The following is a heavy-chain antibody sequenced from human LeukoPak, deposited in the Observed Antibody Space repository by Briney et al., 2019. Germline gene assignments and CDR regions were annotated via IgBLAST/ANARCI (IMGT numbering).Heavy chain of an antibody. CDR3: ARHRYYYDSRGYYSPVTFDY. V-gene: IGHV4-39*01. CDR1: GGSISSSSYY. CDR2: IYYSGST. J-gene: IGHJ4*02. Sequence: SETLSLTCTVSGGSISSSSYYWGWIRQPPGKGLEWIGSIYYSGSTYYNPSLKSRLTISVDTSKNQFSLKLSSVTAADTAVYYCARHRYYYDSRGYYSPVTFDYWGQGTLVTVSS. D-gene: IGHD3-22*01.